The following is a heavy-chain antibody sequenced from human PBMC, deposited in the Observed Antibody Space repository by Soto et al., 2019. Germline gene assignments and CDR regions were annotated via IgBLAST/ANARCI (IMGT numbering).Heavy chain of an antibody. CDR3: AHRPRGYSYHFDY. CDR2: IYWDDDE. D-gene: IGHD5-18*01. J-gene: IGHJ4*02. CDR1: GFSLTTRGVG. Sequence: QITLKESGPTLVKPTQTLTLTCTFSGFSLTTRGVGVGWIRQPPGKALEWLALIYWDDDEGYSPSLKSRLTITKETSKNQVVLTITNMDPVDTATYYCAHRPRGYSYHFDYWGQGTLVTVSS. V-gene: IGHV2-5*02.